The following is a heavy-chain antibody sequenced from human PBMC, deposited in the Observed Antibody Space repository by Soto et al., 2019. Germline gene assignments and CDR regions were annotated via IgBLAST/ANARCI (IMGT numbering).Heavy chain of an antibody. CDR3: AGPGFGSLHGLVDV. V-gene: IGHV4-59*08. J-gene: IGHJ6*02. CDR1: GGSITNYY. CDR2: IQYNGYS. Sequence: QVQLQESGPGLVKPSETLSLTCTVSGGSITNYYCSWFRQPPGKGLEWIGYIQYNGYSGYNLSPKRRVTRLMDTSKSQFSLLLESVTATDSAVYYCAGPGFGSLHGLVDVWGQGTTVIVSS. D-gene: IGHD3-10*01.